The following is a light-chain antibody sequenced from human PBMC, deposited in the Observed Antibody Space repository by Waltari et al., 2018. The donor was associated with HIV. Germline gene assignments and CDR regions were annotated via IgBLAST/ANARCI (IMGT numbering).Light chain of an antibody. CDR3: QQYYSTTTWT. J-gene: IGKJ1*01. V-gene: IGKV1-NL1*01. CDR2: AAS. CDR1: QAISNS. Sequence: DIQLTQSPASLSASVGDRVTITCRARQAISNSIAWTQQSPGKDPSILLFAASRLETGITSRFIGSGSGTFFTLTNTSLQPGDFATYYWQQYYSTTTWTFGQGTRVET.